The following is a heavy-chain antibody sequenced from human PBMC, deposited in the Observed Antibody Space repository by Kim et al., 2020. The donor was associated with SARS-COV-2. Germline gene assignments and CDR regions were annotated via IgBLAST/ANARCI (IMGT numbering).Heavy chain of an antibody. Sequence: GGSLRLSCAASGFTFSSYAMHWVRQAPGKGLEWVAVISYDGSNKYYADSVKGRFTISRDNSKNTLYLQMNSLRAEDTAVYYCARGLRNYYYYGMDVWGQGTTVTVSS. J-gene: IGHJ6*02. V-gene: IGHV3-30*04. CDR1: GFTFSSYA. CDR2: ISYDGSNK. CDR3: ARGLRNYYYYGMDV. D-gene: IGHD3-3*01.